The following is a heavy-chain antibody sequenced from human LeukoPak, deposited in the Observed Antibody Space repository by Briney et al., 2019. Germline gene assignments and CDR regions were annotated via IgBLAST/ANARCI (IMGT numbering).Heavy chain of an antibody. CDR2: IYPGDFDI. V-gene: IGHV5-51*01. D-gene: IGHD2-2*01. CDR1: GYSFTTYW. CDR3: MRHVAAGDRTSWSDY. Sequence: GESLKISCQASGYSFTTYWIGWVRQMPGNGLEWMGIIYPGDFDIRYSPSFQGQVTISADRSINTAYLQWRSLKASDTAIYYCMRHVAAGDRTSWSDYWGQGTLITVSS. J-gene: IGHJ4*02.